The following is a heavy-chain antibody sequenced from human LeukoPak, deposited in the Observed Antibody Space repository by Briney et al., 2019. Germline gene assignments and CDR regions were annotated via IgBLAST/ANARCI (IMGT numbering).Heavy chain of an antibody. CDR1: GGSISSYY. Sequence: SSETLSLTCTVSGGSISSYYWSWIRQPAGKGLEWIGRIYYSGSTNYNPSLKSRVTISVDTSKNQFSLKLSSVTAADTAVYYCARHRRSSNWFDPWGQGTLVTVSS. CDR2: IYYSGST. CDR3: ARHRRSSNWFDP. J-gene: IGHJ5*02. V-gene: IGHV4-59*08.